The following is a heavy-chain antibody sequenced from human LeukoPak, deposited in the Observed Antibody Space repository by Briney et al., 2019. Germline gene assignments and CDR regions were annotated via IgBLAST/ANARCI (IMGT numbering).Heavy chain of an antibody. CDR2: ISGSGGST. J-gene: IGHJ6*03. Sequence: GGSLRLSCAASGFTFSSYAMSWVRQAPGKGLELVSAISGSGGSTYYADSVKGRFTISRDNSKNTLYLQMNSRRAEDTAVYYCAKDGGEYYDILTGYYPRLYYMDVWGKGTTVTISS. CDR3: AKDGGEYYDILTGYYPRLYYMDV. V-gene: IGHV3-23*01. D-gene: IGHD3-9*01. CDR1: GFTFSSYA.